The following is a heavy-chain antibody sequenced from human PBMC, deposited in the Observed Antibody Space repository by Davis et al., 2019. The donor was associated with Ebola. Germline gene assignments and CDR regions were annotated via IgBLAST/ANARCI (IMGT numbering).Heavy chain of an antibody. J-gene: IGHJ4*02. V-gene: IGHV3-30*02. CDR3: ARSSSGPDY. CDR1: GFTFSTYG. CDR2: IRNDGSKK. D-gene: IGHD3-22*01. Sequence: GESLKISCAASGFTFSTYGMHWVRQAPGKGLEWVAFIRNDGSKKFYVDSVKGRFTISRDNAKNSLYLQMNSLRAEDTAVYYCARSSSGPDYWGQGTLVTVSS.